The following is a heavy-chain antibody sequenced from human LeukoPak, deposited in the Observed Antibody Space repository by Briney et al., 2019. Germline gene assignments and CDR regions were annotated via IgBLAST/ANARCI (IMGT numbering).Heavy chain of an antibody. D-gene: IGHD2-8*01. J-gene: IGHJ6*03. V-gene: IGHV3-23*01. CDR2: FSGSGGTA. CDR3: ANGNRCTSPNCLGYYYFYMDV. Sequence: YPGGSLRLSCAASGFTFSSYGMHWVRQAPGRGLEWVSGFSGSGGTAYYADSVKGRFTISRDNSKNTLYLQMNSLRAEDTAVYYCANGNRCTSPNCLGYYYFYMDVWGKGTTVTVSS. CDR1: GFTFSSYG.